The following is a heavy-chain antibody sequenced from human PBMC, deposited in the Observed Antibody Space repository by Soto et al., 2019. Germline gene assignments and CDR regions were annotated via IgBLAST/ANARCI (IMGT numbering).Heavy chain of an antibody. CDR3: ARGSMKIWPTSD. V-gene: IGHV3-30-3*01. J-gene: IGHJ4*02. CDR2: VSYDGSNK. D-gene: IGHD2-15*01. Sequence: GGSLRLSCAASGFTFSSSAMHWVRQAPGKGLEWVALVSYDGSNKNYADSVKGRFTISRDNSKDTLYLQMNSLRTEDTAVYYCARGSMKIWPTSDGGQGTLVTVS. CDR1: GFTFSSSA.